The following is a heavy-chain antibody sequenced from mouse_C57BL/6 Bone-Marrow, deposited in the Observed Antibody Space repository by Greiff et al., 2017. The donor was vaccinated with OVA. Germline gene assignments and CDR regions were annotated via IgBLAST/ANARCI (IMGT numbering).Heavy chain of an antibody. D-gene: IGHD2-1*01. J-gene: IGHJ4*01. V-gene: IGHV1-69*01. Sequence: QVQLQQPGAELVMPGASVKLSCKASGYTFTSYWMHWVKQRPGQGLEWIGEIDPSDSYTNYNQKFKGKSTLTVDKSSSTAYMQLSSLTSEDSAVYYCARGSYGNYRDYYAMDDWGQGTSVTVSS. CDR3: ARGSYGNYRDYYAMDD. CDR1: GYTFTSYW. CDR2: IDPSDSYT.